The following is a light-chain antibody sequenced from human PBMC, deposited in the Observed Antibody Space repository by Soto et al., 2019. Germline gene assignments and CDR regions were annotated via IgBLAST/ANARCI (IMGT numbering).Light chain of an antibody. V-gene: IGLV1-51*02. J-gene: IGLJ3*02. CDR2: QTT. CDR1: SSNVGNNY. Sequence: QSVLTQPPSVSAAPGQRVTMSCSGTSSNVGNNYVSWYHQLPGTAPQLLIFQTTDRPSGITDRFSGSKSGTAATLGITELQPGDEADYYCGTWDSSLSLWVFGGGTKVTVL. CDR3: GTWDSSLSLWV.